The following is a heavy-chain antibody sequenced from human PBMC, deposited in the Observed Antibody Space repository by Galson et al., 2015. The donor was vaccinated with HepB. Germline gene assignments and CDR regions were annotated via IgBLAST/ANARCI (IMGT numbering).Heavy chain of an antibody. D-gene: IGHD3-9*01. V-gene: IGHV4-61*02. CDR2: IYTSGDT. J-gene: IGHJ6*02. Sequence: TLSLTCTVSGASINSGDYFWSWIRQPAGKGLEWIGRIYTSGDTNYNPSLKSRVTISIDTSKNQFSLKLNSVTAADTAVYYCASQGGDYDILTEKYCYYALDVWGQGTTVTVSS. CDR1: GASINSGDYF. CDR3: ASQGGDYDILTEKYCYYALDV.